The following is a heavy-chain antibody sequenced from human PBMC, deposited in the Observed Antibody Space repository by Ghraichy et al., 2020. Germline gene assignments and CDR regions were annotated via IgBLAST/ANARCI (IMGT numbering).Heavy chain of an antibody. CDR2: IDNGGYVT. CDR1: GFTFSTYA. V-gene: IGHV3-23*01. D-gene: IGHD1-26*01. Sequence: CAASGFTFSTYAMNWVRQAPGKGLEWVSTIDNGGYVTYSADSVKGRFIISRDISKNTLHLQMNGLRVDDTAVYYCAKARGGTYPSYHLDYWGQGALVTVSS. J-gene: IGHJ4*02. CDR3: AKARGGTYPSYHLDY.